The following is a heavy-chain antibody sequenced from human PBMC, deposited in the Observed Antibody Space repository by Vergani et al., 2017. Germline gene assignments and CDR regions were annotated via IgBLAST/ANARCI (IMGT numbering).Heavy chain of an antibody. D-gene: IGHD3-10*01. CDR3: AKHFRSWGSDY. J-gene: IGHJ4*02. V-gene: IGHV3-30*02. CDR2: IQFDGSNQ. Sequence: QVQLVESGGGVVQRGGSLRLSCATSGFTLSNYDMQWIRQGPVKGLEFVAFIQFDGSNQYYAHSVKGRFTLSRDFSKNTLYLQMNSLRTDDTATYYCAKHFRSWGSDYGGQGTQVIVSS. CDR1: GFTLSNYD.